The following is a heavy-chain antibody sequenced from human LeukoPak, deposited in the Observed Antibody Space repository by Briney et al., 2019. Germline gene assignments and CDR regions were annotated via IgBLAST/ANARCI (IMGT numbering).Heavy chain of an antibody. CDR1: GFSVSDNS. CDR3: SRDRHCIGSTCYGP. J-gene: IGHJ5*02. Sequence: TGGSLRLSCTVSGFSVSDNSMSWVRQAPGKGLEWVSFIYSGTTHYSDSVKGRFTISRDNSKNTLYLQMNSLRAEDTAVYYCSRDRHCIGSTCYGPWGQGTRVTVSS. CDR2: IYSGTT. D-gene: IGHD2-2*01. V-gene: IGHV3-53*01.